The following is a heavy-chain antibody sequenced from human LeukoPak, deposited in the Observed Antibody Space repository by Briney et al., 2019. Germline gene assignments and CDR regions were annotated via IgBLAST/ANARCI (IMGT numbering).Heavy chain of an antibody. CDR1: GYSISSGYY. CDR2: IYHSGST. V-gene: IGHV4-38-2*02. CDR3: AREVWGKDTAMVTHYYYMDV. J-gene: IGHJ6*03. D-gene: IGHD5-18*01. Sequence: SETLSLTCTVSGYSISSGYYWGWIRQPPGKGLEWIGSIYHSGSTYYNPSLKSRVTISVDTSKNQFSLKLSSVTAADTAVYYCAREVWGKDTAMVTHYYYMDVWGKGTTVTVSS.